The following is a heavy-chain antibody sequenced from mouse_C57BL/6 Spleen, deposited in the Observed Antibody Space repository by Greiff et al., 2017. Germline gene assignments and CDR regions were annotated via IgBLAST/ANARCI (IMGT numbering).Heavy chain of an antibody. D-gene: IGHD2-4*01. J-gene: IGHJ3*01. CDR3: ARDGAPYDYEFAY. V-gene: IGHV3-6*01. CDR2: ISYDGSN. Sequence: EVKLLESGPGLVKPSQSLSLTCSVTGYSITSGYYWNWIRQFPGNKLEWMGYISYDGSNNYNPSLKNRISITRDTSKNQFFLKLNSVTTEDTATYHCARDGAPYDYEFAYWGQGTLVTVSA. CDR1: GYSITSGYY.